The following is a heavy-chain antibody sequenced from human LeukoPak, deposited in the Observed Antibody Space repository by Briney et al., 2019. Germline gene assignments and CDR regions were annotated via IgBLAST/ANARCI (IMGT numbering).Heavy chain of an antibody. Sequence: GGSLRLSCAASGFTFSSYEMNWVRQAPGKGLEWVSYISSSGSTIYYADSVKGRFTISRDNAKSSLYLQMNSLRAEDTAVYYCASYYYDSSGYEGSDYWGQGTLVTVSS. V-gene: IGHV3-48*03. J-gene: IGHJ4*02. CDR3: ASYYYDSSGYEGSDY. CDR1: GFTFSSYE. D-gene: IGHD3-22*01. CDR2: ISSSGSTI.